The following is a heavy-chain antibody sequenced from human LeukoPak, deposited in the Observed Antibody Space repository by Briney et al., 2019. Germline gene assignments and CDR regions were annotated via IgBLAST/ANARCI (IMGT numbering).Heavy chain of an antibody. J-gene: IGHJ4*02. CDR3: AREGGPYRPLDY. Sequence: SETLSLTCAVSGGSISSSNWWSWVRQPPGKGLEWIGEVNLQGSTNYNPSLMGRVAIAVDTSENHISLQLTSATAADTAVYYCAREGGPYRPLDYSGQGTLVTVSS. CDR2: VNLQGST. V-gene: IGHV4-4*02. CDR1: GGSISSSNW.